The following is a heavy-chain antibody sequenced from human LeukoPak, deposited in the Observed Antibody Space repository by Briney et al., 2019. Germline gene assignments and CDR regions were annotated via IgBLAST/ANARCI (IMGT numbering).Heavy chain of an antibody. CDR1: VFTISSSY. D-gene: IGHD4/OR15-4a*01. J-gene: IGHJ4*02. Sequence: GGSLRLSCAASVFTISSSYMSWVRQVPGKGLEWVSCIYGADTIYYADFVKDRFTISRDSNRNILYLQMNSLRADDTAVYYCARGARGAYFDYWGQGTLVTVSS. CDR2: IYGADTI. CDR3: ARGARGAYFDY. V-gene: IGHV3-66*01.